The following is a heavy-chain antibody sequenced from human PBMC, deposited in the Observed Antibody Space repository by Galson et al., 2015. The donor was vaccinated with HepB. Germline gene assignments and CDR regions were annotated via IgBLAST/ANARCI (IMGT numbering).Heavy chain of an antibody. V-gene: IGHV3-9*01. D-gene: IGHD3-10*01. CDR1: GFTFDDYA. Sequence: SLRLSCAASGFTFDDYAMHWVRQAPGKGLEWVSGISWNSGSIGYADSVKGRFTFSRDNAKNSLYLQMNSLRAEDTALYYCAKGKSSGSYWDSYYYYYGMDVWGQGTTVTVSS. CDR2: ISWNSGSI. CDR3: AKGKSSGSYWDSYYYYYGMDV. J-gene: IGHJ6*02.